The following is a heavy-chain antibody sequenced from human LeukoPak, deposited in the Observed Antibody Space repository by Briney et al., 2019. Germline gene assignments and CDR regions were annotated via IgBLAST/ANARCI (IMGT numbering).Heavy chain of an antibody. CDR1: GYSISSGYY. Sequence: SETLSLTCTVSGYSISSGYYWGWIRQPPGKGLEWIGSFYDSGNTYYNPSLKSRFTISVDTSKNQFSLKLSSVTAADTAVYYCATSSRTYGSGSYSRFDYWGQGTLVTVSS. J-gene: IGHJ4*02. V-gene: IGHV4-38-2*02. CDR2: FYDSGNT. D-gene: IGHD3-10*01. CDR3: ATSSRTYGSGSYSRFDY.